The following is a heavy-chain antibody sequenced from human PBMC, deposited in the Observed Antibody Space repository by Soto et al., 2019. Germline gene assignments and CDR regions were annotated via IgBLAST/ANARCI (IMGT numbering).Heavy chain of an antibody. CDR1: GDSVSSNSAA. J-gene: IGHJ6*02. CDR3: ARWNGSGSAYYYYGMDV. CDR2: TYYRSKWFN. D-gene: IGHD3-10*01. V-gene: IGHV6-1*01. Sequence: SQTLSLTCAISGDSVSSNSAAWNWIRQSPSRGLEWLGRTYYRSKWFNDYAVSVKSRITINPDTSKNQFSLQLNSVTPEDTAVYYCARWNGSGSAYYYYGMDVWGQGTTVTVSS.